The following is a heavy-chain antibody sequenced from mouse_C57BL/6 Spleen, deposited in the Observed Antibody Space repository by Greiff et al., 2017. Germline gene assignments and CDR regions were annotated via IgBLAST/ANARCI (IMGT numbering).Heavy chain of an antibody. V-gene: IGHV1-82*01. Sequence: QVQLQQSGPELVKPGASVKISCKASGYAFSSSWMNWVKQRPGKGLEWIGRIYPGDGDTNYNGKFKGKATLTADKSSSTAYMQLSSLTSEDSAVYFCARSAPNYYGSSYEYFDVGGTGTTVTVSS. CDR1: GYAFSSSW. J-gene: IGHJ1*03. CDR3: ARSAPNYYGSSYEYFDV. CDR2: IYPGDGDT. D-gene: IGHD1-1*01.